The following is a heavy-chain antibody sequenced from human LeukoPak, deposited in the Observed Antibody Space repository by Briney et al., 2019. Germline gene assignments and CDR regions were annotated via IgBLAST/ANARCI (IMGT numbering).Heavy chain of an antibody. V-gene: IGHV3-21*01. CDR1: GFTFSSYS. CDR2: ISSSSSYI. D-gene: IGHD1-26*01. Sequence: GGSLRLSCAASGFTFSSYSMNWVRQASGKGLEWVSSISSSSSYIYYADSVKGRFTISRDNAKNSLYLQMNSLRAEDTAVYYCAREVVGATLDYWGQGTLVTVSS. CDR3: AREVVGATLDY. J-gene: IGHJ4*02.